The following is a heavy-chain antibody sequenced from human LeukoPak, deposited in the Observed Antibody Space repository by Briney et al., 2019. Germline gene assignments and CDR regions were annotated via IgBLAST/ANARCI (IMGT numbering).Heavy chain of an antibody. Sequence: SVKVSCKXSGGTFSSYAISWVQQAPGQGLEWMGGIIPIFGTANYSQKFQGRVTITTDESTSTAYMELSSLRSEDTAVYYCARKGSLAYFDYWGQGTLVTVSS. V-gene: IGHV1-69*05. CDR2: IIPIFGTA. J-gene: IGHJ4*02. CDR3: ARKGSLAYFDY. D-gene: IGHD3-10*01. CDR1: GGTFSSYA.